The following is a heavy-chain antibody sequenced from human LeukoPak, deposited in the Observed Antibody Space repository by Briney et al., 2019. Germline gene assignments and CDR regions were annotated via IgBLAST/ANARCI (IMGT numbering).Heavy chain of an antibody. V-gene: IGHV4-59*08. D-gene: IGHD4-17*01. CDR3: ARVHDYGENYFDY. Sequence: SSETLSLTCTVSGGSISSYYWSWIRQPPGKGLEWIGYIYYSGSTNYNPSLKSRVTISVDTSRNQFSLKLSSVTAADTAVYYRARVHDYGENYFDYWGQGTLVTVPS. CDR1: GGSISSYY. J-gene: IGHJ4*02. CDR2: IYYSGST.